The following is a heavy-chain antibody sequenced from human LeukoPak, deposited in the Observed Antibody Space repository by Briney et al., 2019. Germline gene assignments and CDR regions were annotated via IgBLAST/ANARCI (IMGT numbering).Heavy chain of an antibody. V-gene: IGHV4-59*01. D-gene: IGHD1-1*01. CDR3: ARETGTTLRWFDP. CDR1: GGSISTYY. CDR2: IYYSGST. J-gene: IGHJ5*02. Sequence: PSETLSLTCTVSGGSISTYYWSWIRQPPGKGLEWIGYIYYSGSTNYNPSLKSRVTLSVDTSKNQFSLKLSSVTAADTAVYYCARETGTTLRWFDPWGQGTLVTVSS.